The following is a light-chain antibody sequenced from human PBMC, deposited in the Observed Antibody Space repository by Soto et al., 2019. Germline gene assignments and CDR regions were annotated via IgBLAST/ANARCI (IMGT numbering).Light chain of an antibody. CDR3: QQYNNWPLT. J-gene: IGKJ4*01. Sequence: ETVMTQSAATLSVSPGERATLSCRASQSVGSNLAWYQQKPGQAPRLLIYGASIRATGIPARFSGSGSGTEFTLTISSLQSEDFAVYYCQQYNNWPLTFGGRTKVDIK. CDR1: QSVGSN. V-gene: IGKV3-15*01. CDR2: GAS.